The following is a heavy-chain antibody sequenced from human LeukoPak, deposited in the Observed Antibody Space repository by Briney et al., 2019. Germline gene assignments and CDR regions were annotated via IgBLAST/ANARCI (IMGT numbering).Heavy chain of an antibody. V-gene: IGHV3-33*01. CDR2: IWYDGSKK. CDR1: GFTFSSHG. D-gene: IGHD6-13*01. J-gene: IGHJ4*02. CDR3: ARWDRSSWYVDY. Sequence: GGSLRLSCAASGFTFSSHGMHWVRQAPGKGLEWVALIWYDGSKKNYADSVKGRFTISRDDSKSTLYLQINSLRAEDTAVYYCARWDRSSWYVDYWGQGTLVTVSS.